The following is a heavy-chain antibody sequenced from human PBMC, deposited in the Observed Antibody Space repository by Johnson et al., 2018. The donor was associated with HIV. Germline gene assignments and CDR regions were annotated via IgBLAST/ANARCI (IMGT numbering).Heavy chain of an antibody. D-gene: IGHD3-9*01. J-gene: IGHJ3*02. CDR1: GFTFSSYA. V-gene: IGHV3-30*18. CDR2: ISYDGSNK. CDR3: AKDPPGVDDIHAFDI. Sequence: QVQLVESGGGVVQPGGSLRLSCAASGFTFSSYAMHWVRQAPGKGLEWVAGISYDGSNKYYADSVKGRFTISRDNSKNTLYMQMNSLRAEDTAVYYCAKDPPGVDDIHAFDIWGQGTMVTVSS.